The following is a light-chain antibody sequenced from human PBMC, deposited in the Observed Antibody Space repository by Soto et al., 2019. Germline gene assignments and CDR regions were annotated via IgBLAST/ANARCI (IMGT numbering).Light chain of an antibody. J-gene: IGLJ1*01. CDR1: SSDVGGYNY. V-gene: IGLV2-14*01. Sequence: QSVLTQPASVSGSPGQSITISCPGTSSDVGGYNYVSWYQQHPGKAPKLMIYEVSNRPSGVSSRFSGSKSGNTASLTISGLQAEDEADYYCSSYTSSSTLFGTGTKVTVL. CDR2: EVS. CDR3: SSYTSSSTL.